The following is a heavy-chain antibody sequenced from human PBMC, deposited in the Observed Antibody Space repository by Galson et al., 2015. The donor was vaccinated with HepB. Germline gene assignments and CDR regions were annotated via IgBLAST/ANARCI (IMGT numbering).Heavy chain of an antibody. J-gene: IGHJ4*02. Sequence: VKVSCKASGYTFSTYAMNWVRQAPGQGLEWMGWINTNTGKPTYAQGFIGRFVFSLDTSVSTAYLQISSLKPEDNAVYYCAKNRGSGSHFFDSWGQGTLVTVSS. V-gene: IGHV7-4-1*02. CDR3: AKNRGSGSHFFDS. CDR1: GYTFSTYA. D-gene: IGHD1-14*01. CDR2: INTNTGKP.